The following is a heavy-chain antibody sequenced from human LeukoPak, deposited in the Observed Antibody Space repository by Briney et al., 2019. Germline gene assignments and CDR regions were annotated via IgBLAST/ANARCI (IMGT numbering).Heavy chain of an antibody. CDR3: ARAKLELGDVG. D-gene: IGHD1-7*01. CDR2: IYSGGST. Sequence: PGGSLRLSCAASGLTVSSNYMSWVRQAPGKGLEWVSVIYSGGSTYYADSVKGRFSISRDNSKNTLYLHMNSLRAEDTAVYYCARAKLELGDVGWGQGTLVTVSS. CDR1: GLTVSSNY. J-gene: IGHJ4*02. V-gene: IGHV3-66*01.